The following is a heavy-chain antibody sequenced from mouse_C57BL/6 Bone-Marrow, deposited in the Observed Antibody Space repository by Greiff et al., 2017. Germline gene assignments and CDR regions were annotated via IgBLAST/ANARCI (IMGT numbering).Heavy chain of an antibody. CDR2: ISDGGSYT. D-gene: IGHD2-2*01. V-gene: IGHV5-4*03. CDR3: ARGGLPYYAMDY. J-gene: IGHJ4*01. CDR1: GFTFSSYA. Sequence: EVKLMESGGGLVKPGGSLKLSCAASGFTFSSYAMSWVRQTPEKRLEWVATISDGGSYTYYPDNVKGRFTISRDNAKNNLYLQMSHRKSEDTAMYYCARGGLPYYAMDYGGQGTSVTVSA.